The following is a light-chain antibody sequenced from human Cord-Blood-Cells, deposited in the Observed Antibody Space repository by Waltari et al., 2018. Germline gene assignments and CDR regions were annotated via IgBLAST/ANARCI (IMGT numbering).Light chain of an antibody. CDR2: AAS. V-gene: IGKV1-39*01. CDR1: QSISIY. CDR3: QQNYSTPYS. Sequence: DIQLTQPPSSLSASVGDRVTITCRPSQSISIYLTWYQQKPGKAPKLLIYAASSWQSGVPSRFSGSGSGTDFTLTISSLQAEDFAAYYRQQNYSTPYSFGQGTKLEIK. J-gene: IGKJ2*03.